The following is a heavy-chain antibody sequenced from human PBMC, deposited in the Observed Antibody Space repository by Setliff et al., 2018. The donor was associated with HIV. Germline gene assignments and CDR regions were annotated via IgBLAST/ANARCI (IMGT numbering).Heavy chain of an antibody. CDR3: ARGRHYSSSAPFGIDF. Sequence: SETLSLTCAVSGYSISSGYYWGWIRQPPGKGLEWIGSIFHSAATNYNPSLKSRVTISIDTSKNQFSLKLTSVTAADTAVYYCARGRHYSSSAPFGIDFWGQGTLVTVSS. J-gene: IGHJ4*02. CDR1: GYSISSGYY. CDR2: IFHSAAT. V-gene: IGHV4-38-2*01. D-gene: IGHD6-6*01.